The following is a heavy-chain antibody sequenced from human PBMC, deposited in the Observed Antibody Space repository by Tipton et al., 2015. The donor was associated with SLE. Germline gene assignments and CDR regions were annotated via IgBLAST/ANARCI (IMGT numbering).Heavy chain of an antibody. CDR1: GGSISSSSYY. CDR3: ASPGSSAPGPYFQH. D-gene: IGHD6-25*01. V-gene: IGHV4-39*07. Sequence: TLSLTCTVSGGSISSSSYYWGWIRQPPGKGLEWIGSIYYSGSTYYNPSLKSRVTISVGTSKNQFSLKLSSVTAADTAVYYCASPGSSAPGPYFQHWGQGTLVTVSS. CDR2: IYYSGST. J-gene: IGHJ1*01.